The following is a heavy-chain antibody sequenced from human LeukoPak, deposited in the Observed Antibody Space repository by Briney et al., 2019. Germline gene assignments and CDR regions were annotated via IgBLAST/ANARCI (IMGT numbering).Heavy chain of an antibody. D-gene: IGHD6-13*01. Sequence: GGSLRLSCAASGFTFSDNYMSWIRQAPGKGLEWVSYISSSGSNIYYVDSVKGRFTISRDNTKNLLYLQMNSLRAEDTAVYYCAREGSSWFIFDYWGQGTLVTVSS. J-gene: IGHJ4*02. CDR2: ISSSGSNI. CDR3: AREGSSWFIFDY. CDR1: GFTFSDNY. V-gene: IGHV3-11*01.